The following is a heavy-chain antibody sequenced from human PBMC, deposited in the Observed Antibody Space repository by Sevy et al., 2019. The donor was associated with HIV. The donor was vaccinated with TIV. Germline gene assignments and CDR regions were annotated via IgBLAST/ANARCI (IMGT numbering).Heavy chain of an antibody. CDR2: LSFGCGEI. CDR3: AREGCTKPHDY. CDR1: GFTFSKYS. Sequence: GGSLRLSCAASGFTFSKYSMSWVRQPPGKGLEWVSTLSFGCGEINYADSVKGRFTISRDNSKSSVYLQMNKLRPDDTAVYYCAREGCTKPHDYWGQGTLVTVSS. D-gene: IGHD2-8*01. V-gene: IGHV3-23*01. J-gene: IGHJ4*02.